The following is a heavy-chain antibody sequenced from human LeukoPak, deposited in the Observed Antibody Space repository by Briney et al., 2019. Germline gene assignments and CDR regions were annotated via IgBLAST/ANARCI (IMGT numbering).Heavy chain of an antibody. V-gene: IGHV4-34*01. CDR1: GGSVSEYH. CDR3: ASGLVIFSDPVHYYYGMDV. CDR2: INHSGST. Sequence: PSETLSLTCAVYGGSVSEYHWNWVRQAPGGGLEWIGEINHSGSTDYNPSLRSRVTISADTSKKQFSLTLTSVPAADTGVYYCASGLVIFSDPVHYYYGMDVWGTGTTVTVSS. J-gene: IGHJ6*04. D-gene: IGHD2-21*01.